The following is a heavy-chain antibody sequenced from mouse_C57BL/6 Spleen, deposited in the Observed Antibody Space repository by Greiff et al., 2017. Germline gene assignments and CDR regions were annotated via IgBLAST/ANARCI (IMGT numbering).Heavy chain of an antibody. CDR1: GFTFSSYG. V-gene: IGHV5-6*01. CDR3: ARHDDSYYFDY. D-gene: IGHD2-12*01. J-gene: IGHJ2*01. Sequence: EVMLVESGGDLVKPGGSLKLSCAASGFTFSSYGMSWVRQTPDKRLEWVATISSGGSYTYYPDSVKGRFTISRDNAKNTLYLQMSSLKSEDTAMYYCARHDDSYYFDYWGQGTTLTVSS. CDR2: ISSGGSYT.